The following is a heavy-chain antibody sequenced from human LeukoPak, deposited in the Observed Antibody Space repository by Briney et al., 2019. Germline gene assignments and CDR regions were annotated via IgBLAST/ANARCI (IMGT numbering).Heavy chain of an antibody. CDR2: ISGSGGST. Sequence: QTGGSLRLSCAASGFTFSSYAMSWVRQAPGKGLEWVSAISGSGGSTYYADSVKGRFTISRDNSKNTLYLQMNSLRAEDTAVYYCAKTGPRLTTPEKGKGNWFDPWGQGTLVTVSS. J-gene: IGHJ5*02. CDR3: AKTGPRLTTPEKGKGNWFDP. D-gene: IGHD3-9*01. CDR1: GFTFSSYA. V-gene: IGHV3-23*01.